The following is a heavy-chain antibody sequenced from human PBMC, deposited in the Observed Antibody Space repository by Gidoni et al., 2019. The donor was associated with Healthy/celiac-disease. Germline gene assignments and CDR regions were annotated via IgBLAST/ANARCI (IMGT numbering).Heavy chain of an antibody. CDR1: GGSISRSNW. J-gene: IGHJ5*02. D-gene: IGHD3-10*01. V-gene: IGHV4-4*02. CDR2: IYHSGST. CDR3: ARRGTSLEWFGELYPWFDP. Sequence: QVQLQESGPGLVKPSGTLSLTCAVSGGSISRSNWWSWVRQPPGKGLEWIGEIYHSGSTNYNPSLKSRVTISVDKSKNQFSLKLSSVTAADTAVYYCARRGTSLEWFGELYPWFDPWGQGTLVTVSS.